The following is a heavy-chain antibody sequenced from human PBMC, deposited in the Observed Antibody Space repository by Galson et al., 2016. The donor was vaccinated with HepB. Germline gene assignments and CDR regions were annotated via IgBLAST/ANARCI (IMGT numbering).Heavy chain of an antibody. D-gene: IGHD3-16*01. CDR2: ITTTGGST. V-gene: IGHV3-23*01. Sequence: MNWVRQAPGKGLEWVSMITTTGGSTYYADSVQGRFTISRDNFKRTVYLQMNSLRTEDTAVYYCAKGGFYHGLGGYWSQGTLVTISS. CDR3: AKGGFYHGLGGY. J-gene: IGHJ4*02.